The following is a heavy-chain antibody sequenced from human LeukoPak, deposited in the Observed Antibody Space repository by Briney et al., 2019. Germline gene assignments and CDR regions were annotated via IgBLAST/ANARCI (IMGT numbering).Heavy chain of an antibody. J-gene: IGHJ4*02. CDR1: GFTFSSYA. V-gene: IGHV3-23*01. Sequence: GGSLRLSCAASGFTFSSYAMSWVRQAPEKGLEWVSAISGSGGSTYYADSVKGRFTISRDNSKNTLYLQMNSLRAEDTAVYYCAKMGLWFGEFSDYWGQGTLVTVSS. D-gene: IGHD3-10*01. CDR3: AKMGLWFGEFSDY. CDR2: ISGSGGST.